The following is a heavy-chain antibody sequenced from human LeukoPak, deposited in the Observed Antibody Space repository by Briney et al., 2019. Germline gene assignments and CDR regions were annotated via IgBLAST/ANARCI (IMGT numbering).Heavy chain of an antibody. CDR3: ARHLRAAGTNAFDI. D-gene: IGHD6-13*01. CDR1: GGSISSSSYY. Sequence: SETLSLTCTVSGGSISSSSYYWGWIRQPPGKGLEWIGSIYYSGSTYYNPSLKSRVTISVDTSKNQFSLKLSSVTAADTAVYYCARHLRAAGTNAFDIWGQGTMVTVSS. J-gene: IGHJ3*02. V-gene: IGHV4-39*01. CDR2: IYYSGST.